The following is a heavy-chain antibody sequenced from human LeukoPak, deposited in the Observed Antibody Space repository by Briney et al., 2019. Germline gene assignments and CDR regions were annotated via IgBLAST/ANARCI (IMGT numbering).Heavy chain of an antibody. CDR1: GDSVSSYY. CDR3: ARDGVGSSSWYYFDY. J-gene: IGHJ4*02. V-gene: IGHV4-59*02. CDR2: IYYSGSP. Sequence: SETLSLTCTVSGDSVSSYYWSWIRQPLGKGLEWIGYIYYSGSPNYNPSLKSRVTISVDTSKNQLSLKLRSVTAADTAVYYCARDGVGSSSWYYFDYWGQGTLVTVSS. D-gene: IGHD6-13*01.